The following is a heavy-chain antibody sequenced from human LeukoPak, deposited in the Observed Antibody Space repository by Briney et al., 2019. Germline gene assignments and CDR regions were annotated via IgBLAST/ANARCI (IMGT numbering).Heavy chain of an antibody. CDR2: MYYSGSA. Sequence: PSETLSLTCTVSGDSISSSSHSWGWIRQPPGKGLEWIGSMYYSGSAYYNPSLKSRVTISVDTSKNQFSLKLRSVTAADTAVYYCARHEGIFGVVIIDYWGQGTLVTVSS. CDR1: GDSISSSSHS. J-gene: IGHJ4*02. V-gene: IGHV4-39*01. D-gene: IGHD3-3*01. CDR3: ARHEGIFGVVIIDY.